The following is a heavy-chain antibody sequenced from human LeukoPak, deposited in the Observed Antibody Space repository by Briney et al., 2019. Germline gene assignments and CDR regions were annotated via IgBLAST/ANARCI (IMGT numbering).Heavy chain of an antibody. CDR2: IYYSGST. V-gene: IGHV4-39*07. D-gene: IGHD3-3*01. CDR1: GGSISSSSYY. Sequence: PSETLSLTCTVSGGSISSSSYYWGWIRQPPGKGLEWIGSIYYSGSTNYNPSLKSRVTISVDTSKNQFSLKLSSVTAADTAVYYYARGNFGVVASYSHWGQGTLVTVSS. J-gene: IGHJ4*02. CDR3: ARGNFGVVASYSH.